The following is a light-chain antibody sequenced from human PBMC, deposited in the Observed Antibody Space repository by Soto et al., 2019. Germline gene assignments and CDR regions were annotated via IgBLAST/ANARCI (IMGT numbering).Light chain of an antibody. CDR3: QQYYGTPRP. CDR2: SAS. J-gene: IGKJ4*01. V-gene: IGKV3-20*01. Sequence: EIALKQSTATRSLAPGERATXSCRASQTVTGNYVAWYHQKPGHAPRLLIYSASIRATGIPDRFSDSGTGTDITLTISRLDPEDFAVYYCQQYYGTPRPFARGTKVDIK. CDR1: QTVTGNY.